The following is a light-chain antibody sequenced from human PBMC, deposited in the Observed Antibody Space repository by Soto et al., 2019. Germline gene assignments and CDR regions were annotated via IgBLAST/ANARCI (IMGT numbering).Light chain of an antibody. CDR3: AAWDDGLNGPL. J-gene: IGLJ2*01. CDR2: SNN. CDR1: SSNIGSYI. Sequence: QSVLTQPPSAPGTPGQRVTISCSGSSSNIGSYIVNWYQQLPGAAPKLLIYSNNQRPSGVPDRFSGSKSGTSASLAISGLQSEDEADYYCAAWDDGLNGPLFGGGTKLTVL. V-gene: IGLV1-44*01.